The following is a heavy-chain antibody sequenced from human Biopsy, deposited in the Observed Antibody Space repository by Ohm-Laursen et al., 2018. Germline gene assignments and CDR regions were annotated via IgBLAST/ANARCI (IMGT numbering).Heavy chain of an antibody. CDR3: AKDRYNYTPIGGFSMDV. Sequence: SLRLSCSASGFTFNNYGMRWVRQAPGKGLEWVAFIFYDGSNTYYADSVKGRFTISRDNSRDTLYLQMSSLRAEDTAVYYCAKDRYNYTPIGGFSMDVWGQGTTVTVSS. CDR1: GFTFNNYG. V-gene: IGHV3-30*18. D-gene: IGHD5-18*01. CDR2: IFYDGSNT. J-gene: IGHJ6*02.